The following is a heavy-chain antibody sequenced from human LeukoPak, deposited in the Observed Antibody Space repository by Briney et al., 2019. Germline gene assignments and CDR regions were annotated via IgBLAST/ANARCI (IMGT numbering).Heavy chain of an antibody. V-gene: IGHV1-69*06. D-gene: IGHD2-15*01. Sequence: GASVKVSCKASGYTFTGYYMHWVRQAPGQGLEWMGGIIPIFGTANYAQKFQGRVTITADKSTSTAYMELSSLRSEDTAVYYCASGVVGCSGGSCYSLDYWGQGTLVTVSS. CDR1: GYTFTGYY. CDR2: IIPIFGTA. CDR3: ASGVVGCSGGSCYSLDY. J-gene: IGHJ4*02.